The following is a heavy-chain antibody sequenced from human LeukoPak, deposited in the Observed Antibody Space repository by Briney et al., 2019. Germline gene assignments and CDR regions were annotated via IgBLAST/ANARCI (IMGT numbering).Heavy chain of an antibody. Sequence: VASVKVSCKVSGYTLTELSMHWVRQAPGKGLEWMGGFDPEDGETIYAQKFQGRVTMTEDTSTDTAYMELSSLRSEDTAVYYCATAPRPQSGNAFDIWGQGTMVTVSS. D-gene: IGHD3-10*01. CDR2: FDPEDGET. J-gene: IGHJ3*02. CDR1: GYTLTELS. CDR3: ATAPRPQSGNAFDI. V-gene: IGHV1-24*01.